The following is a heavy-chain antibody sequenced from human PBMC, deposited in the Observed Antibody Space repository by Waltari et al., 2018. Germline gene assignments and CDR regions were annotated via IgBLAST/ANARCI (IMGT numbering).Heavy chain of an antibody. CDR1: GFTVTENY. J-gene: IGHJ4*02. V-gene: IGHV3-53*01. CDR3: ARDGFPDDYGDYLGY. D-gene: IGHD4-17*01. CDR2: IYTDGRT. Sequence: EVQLVESGGGLIQPGGSLRLSRAASGFTVTENYMSWVRQAPGKGLEWVSVIYTDGRTYYADSVKGRFTVSRDDSKNTLYLQMNSLRAEDTAMYYCARDGFPDDYGDYLGYWGQGTLVTVSS.